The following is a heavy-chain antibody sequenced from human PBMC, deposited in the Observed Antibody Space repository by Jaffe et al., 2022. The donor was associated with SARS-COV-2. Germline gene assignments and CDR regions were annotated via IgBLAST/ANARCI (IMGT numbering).Heavy chain of an antibody. D-gene: IGHD2-2*01. CDR3: AREGQRSSTSLHNYYYYGMDV. V-gene: IGHV3-21*01. CDR2: ISSSSSYI. Sequence: EVQLVESGGGLVKPGGSLRLSCAASGFTFSSYSMNWVRQAPGKGLEWVSSISSSSSYIYYADSVKGRFTISRDNAKNSLYLQMNSLRAEDTAVYYCAREGQRSSTSLHNYYYYGMDVWGQGTTVTVSS. J-gene: IGHJ6*02. CDR1: GFTFSSYS.